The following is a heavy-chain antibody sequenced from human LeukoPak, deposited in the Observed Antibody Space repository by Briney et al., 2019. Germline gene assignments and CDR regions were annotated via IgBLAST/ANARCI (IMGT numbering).Heavy chain of an antibody. J-gene: IGHJ5*02. CDR1: GYTFTGYY. CDR2: INPNSGGT. V-gene: IGHV1-2*02. Sequence: ASVKVSCKASGYTFTGYYMHWVRQAPGQGLEWMGWINPNSGGTNYAQKFQGRVTMTRDTSISTAYMEPSRLRSDDTAVYYCARLRPSMVRGVIRGGNWFDPWGQGTLVTVSS. D-gene: IGHD3-10*01. CDR3: ARLRPSMVRGVIRGGNWFDP.